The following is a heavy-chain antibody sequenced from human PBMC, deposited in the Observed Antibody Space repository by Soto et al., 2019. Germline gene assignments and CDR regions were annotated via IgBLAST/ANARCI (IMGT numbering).Heavy chain of an antibody. CDR2: ISYDGSNK. D-gene: IGHD2-15*01. J-gene: IGHJ4*02. Sequence: QVQLVESGGGVVQPGRSLRLSCAASGFTSSGFAMHWVRQAPGKGLEWVAVISYDGSNKYYADSVKGRFTISRDNSKNPLYVQMNSLRAEDTAVYYCARFKGCSGGSCYSHFDYWGQGTLVTVSS. CDR1: GFTSSGFA. CDR3: ARFKGCSGGSCYSHFDY. V-gene: IGHV3-30-3*01.